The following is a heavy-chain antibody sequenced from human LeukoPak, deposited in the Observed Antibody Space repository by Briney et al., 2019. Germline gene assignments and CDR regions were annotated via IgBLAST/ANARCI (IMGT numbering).Heavy chain of an antibody. J-gene: IGHJ6*03. Sequence: GGSLRLSCGDSGFTFSSYWMSWVRQAPGKGLEWVANIKQDGSEKYYVDSVKGRFTISRDNAKNSLYLQMNSLRAEDTAVYYCARVREWELLRYYYYYMDVWGKGTTVTVSS. CDR2: IKQDGSEK. CDR1: GFTFSSYW. V-gene: IGHV3-7*01. D-gene: IGHD1-26*01. CDR3: ARVREWELLRYYYYYMDV.